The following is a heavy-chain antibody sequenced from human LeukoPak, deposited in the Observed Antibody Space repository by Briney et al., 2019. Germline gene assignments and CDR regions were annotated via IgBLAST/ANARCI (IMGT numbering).Heavy chain of an antibody. CDR2: KNPSGST. CDR3: ARGRQDVTMIVVVMTAVSYYLDV. D-gene: IGHD3-22*01. CDR1: GGSFSGYY. Sequence: SETLSLTCAVYGGSFSGYYWTWIRQTPEKGLEWIGEKNPSGSTNYNPSLKSRVTISVDTSKNQFSLELSSVTAADTAVYYCARGRQDVTMIVVVMTAVSYYLDVWGKGTTVTVS. V-gene: IGHV4-34*01. J-gene: IGHJ6*03.